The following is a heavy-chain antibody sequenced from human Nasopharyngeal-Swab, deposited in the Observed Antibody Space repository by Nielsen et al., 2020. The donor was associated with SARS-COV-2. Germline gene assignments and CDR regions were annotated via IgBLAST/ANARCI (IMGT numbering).Heavy chain of an antibody. J-gene: IGHJ6*02. D-gene: IGHD3-16*01. Sequence: GESLKISCAASGFTFSSYAMHWVRQAPGKGLEYVSVISSSGGSTYYANSVKGRFTISRDNSKNTLYLQMGSLRAEDMAVYYCARDHRTPGGDYYYYGMDVWGQGTTVTVSS. CDR2: ISSSGGST. CDR3: ARDHRTPGGDYYYYGMDV. V-gene: IGHV3-64*01. CDR1: GFTFSSYA.